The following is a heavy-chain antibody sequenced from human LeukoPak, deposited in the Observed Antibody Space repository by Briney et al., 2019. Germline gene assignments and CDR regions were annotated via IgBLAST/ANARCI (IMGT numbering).Heavy chain of an antibody. D-gene: IGHD6-13*01. V-gene: IGHV4-59*01. CDR3: ARESAAAGQGDYFDY. J-gene: IGHJ4*02. Sequence: SETLSLTCTVSGGSISSYYWSWIRQPPGKGLEWIGYIYYSGSTNYNPSLKSRVTISVDTSKNQFSLKLSSVTAAVTAVYYCARESAAAGQGDYFDYWGQGTLVTVSS. CDR1: GGSISSYY. CDR2: IYYSGST.